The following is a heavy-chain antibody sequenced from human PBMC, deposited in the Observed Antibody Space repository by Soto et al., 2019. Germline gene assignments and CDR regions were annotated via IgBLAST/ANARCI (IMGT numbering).Heavy chain of an antibody. V-gene: IGHV3-48*02. CDR2: ISTSSSTI. CDR3: ARADWSRALPGDY. Sequence: EVQLMESGGGLVQPGGSLRLSCAASGFTFSNYNMNWVRQAPGKGLEWVSHISTSSSTIYYADSVKGRFTISRDNAKNLLYLQMNSLRDEDTAVYYCARADWSRALPGDYWGQGALVTVSS. CDR1: GFTFSNYN. J-gene: IGHJ4*02. D-gene: IGHD2-2*01.